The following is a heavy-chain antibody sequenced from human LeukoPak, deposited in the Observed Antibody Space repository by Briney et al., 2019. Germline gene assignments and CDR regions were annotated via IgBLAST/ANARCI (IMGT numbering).Heavy chain of an antibody. D-gene: IGHD5-18*01. V-gene: IGHV1-2*02. CDR1: GYTFTGYY. CDR2: INPNSGGT. Sequence: ASVKVSCKASGYTFTGYYMHWVRQAPGQGLEWMGWINPNSGGTNYAQKFQGRVTMTRDTSISTAYMELSRLRSDDTAVYYCARQQTRGYSYGIPGYRGQGTLVTVSS. CDR3: ARQQTRGYSYGIPGY. J-gene: IGHJ4*02.